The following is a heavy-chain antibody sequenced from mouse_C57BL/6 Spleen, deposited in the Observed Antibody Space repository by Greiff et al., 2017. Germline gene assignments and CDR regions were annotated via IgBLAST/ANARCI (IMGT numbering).Heavy chain of an antibody. D-gene: IGHD3-3*01. J-gene: IGHJ4*01. Sequence: VQLQESGAELARPGASVKLSCKASGYTFTSYGISWVKQRTGQGLEWIGEIYPRSGNTYYNEKFKGKATLTADKSSSTAYMELRSLTSEDSAVYFCARRDLHYAMDYWGQGTSVTVSS. CDR2: IYPRSGNT. CDR3: ARRDLHYAMDY. V-gene: IGHV1-81*01. CDR1: GYTFTSYG.